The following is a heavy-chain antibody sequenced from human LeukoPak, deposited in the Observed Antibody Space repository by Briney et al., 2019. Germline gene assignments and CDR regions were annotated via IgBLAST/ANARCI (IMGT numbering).Heavy chain of an antibody. D-gene: IGHD2-21*02. Sequence: SETLSLTCSVSGYSISSGYYWGWIRQPPGKGLEWIGSIYHSGSTYYNPSLKSRVTISVDTSKNQFSLKLSSVTAADTAVYYCAREQGGDWNYWGQGTLVTVSS. CDR1: GYSISSGYY. J-gene: IGHJ4*02. V-gene: IGHV4-38-2*02. CDR3: AREQGGDWNY. CDR2: IYHSGST.